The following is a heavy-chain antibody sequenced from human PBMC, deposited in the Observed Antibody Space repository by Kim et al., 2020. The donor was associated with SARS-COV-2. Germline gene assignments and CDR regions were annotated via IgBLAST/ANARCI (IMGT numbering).Heavy chain of an antibody. CDR2: ISAYNGNT. CDR3: ARGGSIAVAIERASMDV. CDR1: GYTFTSYG. V-gene: IGHV1-18*01. D-gene: IGHD6-19*01. J-gene: IGHJ6*02. Sequence: ASVKVSCKASGYTFTSYGISWVRQAPGQGLEWMGWISAYNGNTNYAQKLQGRVTMTTDTSTSTAYMELRSLRSDDTAVYYCARGGSIAVAIERASMDVWGQGTTVTVSS.